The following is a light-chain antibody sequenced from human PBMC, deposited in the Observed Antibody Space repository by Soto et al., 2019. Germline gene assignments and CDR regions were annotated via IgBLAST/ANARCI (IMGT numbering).Light chain of an antibody. CDR1: RSINSW. J-gene: IGKJ2*01. CDR2: KAS. Sequence: DIQMTQSPSTLSASVGDRVTITCRASRSINSWLAWYQQKPGKATKLLIYKASSLESGVPSRFSGSGSGTEFTLPISSLQPHDFATYYCQQYQHWYTFGQGTKLEIK. CDR3: QQYQHWYT. V-gene: IGKV1-5*03.